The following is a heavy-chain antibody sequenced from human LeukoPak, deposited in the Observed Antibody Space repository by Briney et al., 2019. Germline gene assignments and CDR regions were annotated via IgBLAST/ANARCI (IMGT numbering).Heavy chain of an antibody. Sequence: PGGSLRLSCAASGFTFSSYAMHWVRQAPGKGLEWVAVISYDGSNKYYADSVKGRFTISRDNSKNTLYLQMNSLRAEDTAVYYCAGSLDAFHIWGQGTMVTVSS. J-gene: IGHJ3*02. V-gene: IGHV3-30*04. CDR2: ISYDGSNK. CDR3: AGSLDAFHI. CDR1: GFTFSSYA.